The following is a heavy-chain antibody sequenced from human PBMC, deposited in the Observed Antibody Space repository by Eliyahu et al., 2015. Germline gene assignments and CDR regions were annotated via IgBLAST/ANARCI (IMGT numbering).Heavy chain of an antibody. CDR3: ARLDRFNYYGVDV. V-gene: IGHV1-2*06. D-gene: IGHD3-16*02. Sequence: QVQLVQSGAEVKKPGASVNVSCKASGYXFTGYFIYXVRRAPGQGLEWXGRXXPDTXLTYXTQRXQGXVTMTRDTSIRTAYMELSSLRSDDTAVYYCARLDRFNYYGVDVWGQGTTVTVSS. CDR2: XXPDTXLT. CDR1: GYXFTGYF. J-gene: IGHJ6*02.